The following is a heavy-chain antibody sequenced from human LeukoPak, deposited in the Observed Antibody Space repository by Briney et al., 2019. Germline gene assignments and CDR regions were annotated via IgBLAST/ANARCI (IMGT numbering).Heavy chain of an antibody. CDR2: ISGSGGST. J-gene: IGHJ6*02. V-gene: IGHV3-23*01. D-gene: IGHD3-10*01. CDR1: GFTFSSYA. CDR3: ARAGITMVRGVIITSDYYYGMDV. Sequence: GGSLRLSCAASGFTFSSYAMSWVRQAPGKGLEWVSAISGSGGSTYYADSVKGRFTISRDNAKNSLYLQMNSLRAEDTAVYYCARAGITMVRGVIITSDYYYGMDVWGQGTTVTVSS.